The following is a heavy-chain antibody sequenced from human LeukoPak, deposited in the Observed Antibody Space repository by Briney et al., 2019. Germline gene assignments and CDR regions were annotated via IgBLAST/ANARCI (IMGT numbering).Heavy chain of an antibody. V-gene: IGHV3-23*01. CDR1: GFTFSSYA. CDR3: ESEIYGMDV. CDR2: ISGSGGST. Sequence: GGSLRLSCAASGFTFSSYAMSWVRQAPGRGLEWVPAISGSGGSTYYADSVKGRFTISRDNAKNSAFLQMNSLRVEDTAVYYCESEIYGMDVWGQGTTVTVSS. J-gene: IGHJ6*02.